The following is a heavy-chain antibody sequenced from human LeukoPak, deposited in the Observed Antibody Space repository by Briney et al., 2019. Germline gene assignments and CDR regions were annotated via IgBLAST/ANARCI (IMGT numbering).Heavy chain of an antibody. D-gene: IGHD3-3*01. CDR1: GFTFSSYA. Sequence: GGSLRLSCAASGFTFSSYAMSWVRQAPGKGLEWVSAISGSGGSTYYADSVKGRFTISRDNSKNTLYLQMNSLRAEDTAVYYCAKTYYDFWSGYLDPPLGYWGQGTLVTVSS. CDR3: AKTYYDFWSGYLDPPLGY. J-gene: IGHJ4*02. CDR2: ISGSGGST. V-gene: IGHV3-23*01.